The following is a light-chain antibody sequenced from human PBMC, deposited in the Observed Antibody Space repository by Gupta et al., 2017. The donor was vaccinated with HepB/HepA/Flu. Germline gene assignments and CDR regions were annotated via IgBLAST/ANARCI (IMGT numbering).Light chain of an antibody. CDR3: SSCTDTGALGI. CDR2: DVS. V-gene: IGLV2-14*01. Sequence: HSALTQPASVSGSPGQSITVSRTGTSSNVGGYNHVSWYQQHPGKAPKLLILDVSNRPSGVSNRFSGSKSGNTASLTISGLQAEDEADYHCSSCTDTGALGIFGGGTKVTVL. CDR1: SSNVGGYNH. J-gene: IGLJ2*01.